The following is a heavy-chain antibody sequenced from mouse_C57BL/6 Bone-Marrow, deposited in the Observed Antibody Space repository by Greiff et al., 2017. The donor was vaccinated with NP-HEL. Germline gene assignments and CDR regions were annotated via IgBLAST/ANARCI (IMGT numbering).Heavy chain of an antibody. V-gene: IGHV3-1*01. CDR1: GYSITSGYD. CDR3: ASSLTGYWYFDV. Sequence: VQLKESGPGMVKPSQSLSLTCTVTGYSITSGYDWHWIRHFPGNKLEWMGYISYSGSTNYNPSLKSRISITHDTSKNHFFLKLNSVTTEDTATYYCASSLTGYWYFDVWGTGTTVTVSS. J-gene: IGHJ1*03. D-gene: IGHD4-1*01. CDR2: ISYSGST.